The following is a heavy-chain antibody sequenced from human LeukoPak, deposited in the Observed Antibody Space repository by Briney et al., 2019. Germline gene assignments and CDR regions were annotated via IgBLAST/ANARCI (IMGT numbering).Heavy chain of an antibody. CDR3: AGPGAGDLDY. Sequence: SETLSLTCVVYGGPFGVYYWIWVRQPPGKGLEWIGEINHSGSTNYNPSLKSRVTISVDTSKNHFSLKLSSVTAADTAVYYCAGPGAGDLDYWGQGTLVTVSS. D-gene: IGHD3-10*01. J-gene: IGHJ4*02. CDR2: INHSGST. CDR1: GGPFGVYY. V-gene: IGHV4-34*01.